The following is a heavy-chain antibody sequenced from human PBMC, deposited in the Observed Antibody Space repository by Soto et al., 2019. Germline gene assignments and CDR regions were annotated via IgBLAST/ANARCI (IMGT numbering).Heavy chain of an antibody. J-gene: IGHJ4*02. CDR3: ARCVGAVPGSN. CDR1: GFTFSDYW. V-gene: IGHV3-7*05. D-gene: IGHD6-19*01. Sequence: EMQLVESGGGLVQPGGSLRLSCAASGFTFSDYWMSWARQAPGKGPEWVANIRGDGSENYYVDSVKGRFTISRDNAKSTLFLQMNSLRAEDTAVYYCARCVGAVPGSNWGQGTLVTVSP. CDR2: IRGDGSEN.